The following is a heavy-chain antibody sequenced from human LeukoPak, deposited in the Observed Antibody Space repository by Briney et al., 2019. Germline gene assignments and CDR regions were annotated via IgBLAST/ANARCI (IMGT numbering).Heavy chain of an antibody. V-gene: IGHV3-23*01. J-gene: IGHJ5*02. CDR1: GFTFSSYA. D-gene: IGHD4-17*01. CDR3: AKDYYADYLNWFDP. CDR2: ISGSGGNT. Sequence: GGSLRLSCAASGFTFSSYAMNWVRQAPGKGLEWVSGISGSGGNTYYTDSVKGRFTISRDNSKNTLYLQMNSLRPEDTAVYYCAKDYYADYLNWFDPWGQGTLVTVSS.